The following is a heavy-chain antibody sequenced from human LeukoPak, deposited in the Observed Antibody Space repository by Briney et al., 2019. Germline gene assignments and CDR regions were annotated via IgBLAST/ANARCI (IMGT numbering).Heavy chain of an antibody. D-gene: IGHD2-2*02. J-gene: IGHJ4*02. CDR3: ARADIVVVPAAIGFDY. CDR2: ISSSSSTI. V-gene: IGHV3-48*02. Sequence: GGSLRLSCAASGFTFSSYSMNWVRQAPGKGLEWVSYISSSSSTIYYADSVKGRFTISRDNAKNSLYLQMNSLRDEDTAVYYCARADIVVVPAAIGFDYWGQGTLVTVSS. CDR1: GFTFSSYS.